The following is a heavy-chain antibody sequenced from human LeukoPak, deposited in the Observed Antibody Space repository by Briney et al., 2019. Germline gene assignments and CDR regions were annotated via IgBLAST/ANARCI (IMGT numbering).Heavy chain of an antibody. V-gene: IGHV4-30-4*08. CDR2: IYYSGST. D-gene: IGHD3-10*01. CDR1: GGSISSGDYY. Sequence: KPSETLSLTCTVSGGSISSGDYYWSWIRQPPGKGLEWIGYIYYSGSTYYNPSLKSRVTISVDTSKNQFSLKLSSVTAADTAVYYCARGHKMDLWFGRNVAFDIWGQGTMVTVSS. CDR3: ARGHKMDLWFGRNVAFDI. J-gene: IGHJ3*02.